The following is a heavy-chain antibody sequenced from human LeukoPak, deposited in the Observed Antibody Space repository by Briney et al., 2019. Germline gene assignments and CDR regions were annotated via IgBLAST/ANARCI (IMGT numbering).Heavy chain of an antibody. CDR1: GGSISSDPYY. V-gene: IGHV4-39*01. CDR2: IFPSGST. J-gene: IGHJ4*02. CDR3: ARHGSLSSGLYI. D-gene: IGHD6-19*01. Sequence: SETLSLTCIVSGGSISSDPYYWGWIRQPPGKGLEWIGSIFPSGSTYSNPSLKSRVTISVDTSKNQFSLKLSSVTAADTAVYYCARHGSLSSGLYIRGQGSLVTVSS.